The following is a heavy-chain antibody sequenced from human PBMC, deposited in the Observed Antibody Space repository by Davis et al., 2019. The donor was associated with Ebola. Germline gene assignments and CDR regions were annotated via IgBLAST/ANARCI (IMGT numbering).Heavy chain of an antibody. CDR2: ISGSGGST. V-gene: IGHV3-23*01. CDR1: GFTFSSYA. CDR3: AKDSGYYGNFDY. J-gene: IGHJ4*02. Sequence: GESLKISCAASGFTFSSYAMSWVRQAPGKGLEWVSAISGSGGSTYYADSVKGRFTISRDNSKNTLYLQMNSLRAEDTAVYYCAKDSGYYGNFDYWGQGTLVTVSS. D-gene: IGHD3-10*01.